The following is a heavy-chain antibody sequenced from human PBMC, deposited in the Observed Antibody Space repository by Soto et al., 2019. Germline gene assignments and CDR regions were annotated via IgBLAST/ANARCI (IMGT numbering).Heavy chain of an antibody. Sequence: QITLKESGPTLVKPTQTLTLTCTFSGSSLSSTGVGVGWIRQPPGEALEWLALIYWDNDKRYSPSLKRRLTITKDTSQNQVVLTLTDMDPVDTATYFCAHTNSYGSGYSDSGGQGTLVTVSS. J-gene: IGHJ4*02. V-gene: IGHV2-5*02. D-gene: IGHD3-10*01. CDR1: GSSLSSTGVG. CDR3: AHTNSYGSGYSDS. CDR2: IYWDNDK.